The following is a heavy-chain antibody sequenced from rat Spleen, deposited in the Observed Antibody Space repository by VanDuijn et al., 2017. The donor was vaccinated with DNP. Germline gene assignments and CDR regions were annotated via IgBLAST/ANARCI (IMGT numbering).Heavy chain of an antibody. CDR2: IIYDGSRP. V-gene: IGHV5S10*01. J-gene: IGHJ3*01. Sequence: EVKLVESGGGLVQPGRSLKLSCAASGLTFSDYNMAWVRQAPKKGLEWVASIIYDGSRPYYRNSVKGRLTISRDNVRSILYLQMDSLRSEDTATYYCATPEEGALSWFAYWGQGTLATVSS. CDR3: ATPEEGALSWFAY. CDR1: GLTFSDYN. D-gene: IGHD1-11*01.